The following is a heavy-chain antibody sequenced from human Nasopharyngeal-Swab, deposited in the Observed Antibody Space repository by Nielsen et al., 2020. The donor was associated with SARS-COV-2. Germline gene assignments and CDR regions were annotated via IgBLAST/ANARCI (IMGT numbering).Heavy chain of an antibody. CDR3: ARDGNLRTVRYFDL. CDR1: GFTFSGYT. CDR2: ISSTGSTI. V-gene: IGHV3-48*04. Sequence: GESLKISCVASGFTFSGYTMNWVRQAPGKGLEWVSYISSTGSTINYADSVKGRVTISRDNAKNSLYLQMNSLRAEDTAVYYCARDGNLRTVRYFDLWGRGSLVTVSS. D-gene: IGHD5/OR15-5a*01. J-gene: IGHJ2*01.